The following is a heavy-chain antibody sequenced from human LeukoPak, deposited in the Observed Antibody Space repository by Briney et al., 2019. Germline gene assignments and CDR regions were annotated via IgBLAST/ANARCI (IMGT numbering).Heavy chain of an antibody. CDR2: ISSSSNFI. CDR1: GFTFSTYS. CDR3: ATIPSGSYYGPFDY. V-gene: IGHV3-48*01. Sequence: PGGSLRLSCAASGFTFSTYSINWARQAPGKGLEWVSYISSSSNFIYYADSVKGRFTISRDNARNSLYLQMNSLRAEDTAVYYCATIPSGSYYGPFDYWRQGTLVTVSS. D-gene: IGHD1-26*01. J-gene: IGHJ4*02.